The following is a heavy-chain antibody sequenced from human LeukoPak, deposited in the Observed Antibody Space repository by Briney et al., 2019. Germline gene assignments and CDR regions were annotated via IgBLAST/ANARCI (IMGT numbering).Heavy chain of an antibody. D-gene: IGHD6-19*01. CDR1: GFTFSSYG. J-gene: IGHJ4*02. V-gene: IGHV3-30*02. CDR2: IRYDGSNK. Sequence: PGGSLRLSCAASGFTFSSYGMHWVRQAPGKGLEWVAFIRYDGSNKYYADSVKGRFTISRDNSKNTLYLQMNSLRAEDTAVYYCAKCYWQWLVPDYWGQGTLVTVSS. CDR3: AKCYWQWLVPDY.